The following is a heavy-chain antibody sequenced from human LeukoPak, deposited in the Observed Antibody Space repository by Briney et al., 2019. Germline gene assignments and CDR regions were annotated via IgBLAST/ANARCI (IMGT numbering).Heavy chain of an antibody. CDR3: ARDPNGDYVGAFDM. CDR1: GFIFSDYA. CDR2: IRGAGGGA. D-gene: IGHD4-17*01. Sequence: GGSLRLSCTASGFIFSDYAMMWVRQSPGKGPEWVAAIRGAGGGAFYADSVRGRFTISRDNSKYTLFLQMNSLRAEDTAVYYCARDPNGDYVGAFDMWGPGTMVTVPS. J-gene: IGHJ3*02. V-gene: IGHV3-23*01.